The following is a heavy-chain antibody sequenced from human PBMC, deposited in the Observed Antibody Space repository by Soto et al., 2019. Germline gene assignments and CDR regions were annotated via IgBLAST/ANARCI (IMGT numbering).Heavy chain of an antibody. CDR1: GGSVSSGSYY. Sequence: QVQLQESGPGLVKPSETLSLTCTVSGGSVSSGSYYWSWIRQPPGKGLEWIGYIYYSGSTNYNPPHKSRSTISVDTSKNQFSLKLSSVTAADTAVYYCASVTRTCISTSCYRYYYGMDVWGQGTTVTVSS. CDR2: IYYSGST. CDR3: ASVTRTCISTSCYRYYYGMDV. V-gene: IGHV4-61*01. D-gene: IGHD2-2*02. J-gene: IGHJ6*02.